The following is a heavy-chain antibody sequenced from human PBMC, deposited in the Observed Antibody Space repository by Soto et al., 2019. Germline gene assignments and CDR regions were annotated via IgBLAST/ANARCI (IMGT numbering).Heavy chain of an antibody. Sequence: QVQLVESGGGVVQPGRSLRLSCAASGFTFSSYGMHWVRQAPGKGLEWVAVIWYDGSNKYYADSVKGRFTISRDNSKNTLYLQMNGLRAEDTAVYYCARDYYDSSGYSYDAFDIWGQGTMVTVSS. D-gene: IGHD3-22*01. V-gene: IGHV3-33*01. J-gene: IGHJ3*02. CDR1: GFTFSSYG. CDR3: ARDYYDSSGYSYDAFDI. CDR2: IWYDGSNK.